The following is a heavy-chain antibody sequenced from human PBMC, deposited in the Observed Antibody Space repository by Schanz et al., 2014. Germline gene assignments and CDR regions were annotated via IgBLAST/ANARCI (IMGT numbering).Heavy chain of an antibody. CDR1: GFDFNSYS. CDR2: IATSSSTR. V-gene: IGHV3-48*01. J-gene: IGHJ4*02. D-gene: IGHD3-10*01. CDR3: ARDNYYGSGSCAY. Sequence: EVQLLDSGGGLVQPGGSLRLSCAASGFDFNSYSMNWVRQVPGKGLEWLSYIATSSSTRHYADSVKGRVTISRDNAKNSVSLQMRRLRVEDTAVYYCARDNYYGSGSCAYWGQGTLVTVSS.